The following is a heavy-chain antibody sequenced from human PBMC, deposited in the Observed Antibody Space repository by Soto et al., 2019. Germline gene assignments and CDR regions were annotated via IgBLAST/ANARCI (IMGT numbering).Heavy chain of an antibody. D-gene: IGHD3-22*01. J-gene: IGHJ4*02. Sequence: GSLRLSCAASGFTFSSYAMHWVRQAPGKGLEWVAVISYDGSNKYYADSVKGRFTISRDNSKNTLYLQMNSLRAEDTAVYYCARDGRRDSNGYYSRYWGQGTLVTVSS. CDR2: ISYDGSNK. CDR3: ARDGRRDSNGYYSRY. CDR1: GFTFSSYA. V-gene: IGHV3-30-3*01.